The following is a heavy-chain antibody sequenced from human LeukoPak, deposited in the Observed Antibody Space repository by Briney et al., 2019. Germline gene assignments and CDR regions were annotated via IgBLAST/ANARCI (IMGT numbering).Heavy chain of an antibody. CDR3: AELGITMIGGV. D-gene: IGHD3-10*02. V-gene: IGHV3-74*01. CDR1: GFTFSTNW. J-gene: IGHJ6*04. CDR2: INSDGSDT. Sequence: GGSLRLSCAASGFTFSTNWMHWVRQAPGKGLVWVSRINSDGSDTSYADSVKGRFTISRDNAKNTLYLQMNSLRAEDTAVYYCAELGITMIGGVWGKGTTVTISS.